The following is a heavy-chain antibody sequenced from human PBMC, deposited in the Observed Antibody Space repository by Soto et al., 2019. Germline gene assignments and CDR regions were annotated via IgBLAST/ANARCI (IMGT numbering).Heavy chain of an antibody. D-gene: IGHD2-15*01. Sequence: PGGSLRLSCAASGFTFSSYSMNWVRQAPGKGLEWVSYISSSSSTIYYADSVKGRFTISRDNAKNSLYLQMNSLRAEDTAVYYCARDSPHCSGGSCYFGGYFDYWGQGTLVTVSS. CDR1: GFTFSSYS. CDR3: ARDSPHCSGGSCYFGGYFDY. J-gene: IGHJ4*02. CDR2: ISSSSSTI. V-gene: IGHV3-48*01.